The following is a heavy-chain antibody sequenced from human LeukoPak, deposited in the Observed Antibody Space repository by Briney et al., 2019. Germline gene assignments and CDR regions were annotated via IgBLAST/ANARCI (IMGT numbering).Heavy chain of an antibody. CDR1: GGSFSGYY. CDR2: INHSGST. D-gene: IGHD5-24*01. CDR3: ARGRDGYNS. Sequence: SETLSLTCAVYGGSFSGYYWSWIRQPPGKGLEWIGEINHSGSTNYNPPLKSRVTISVDTSKNQFSLKLSSVTAADTAVYYCARGRDGYNSWGQGTLVTVSS. V-gene: IGHV4-34*01. J-gene: IGHJ4*02.